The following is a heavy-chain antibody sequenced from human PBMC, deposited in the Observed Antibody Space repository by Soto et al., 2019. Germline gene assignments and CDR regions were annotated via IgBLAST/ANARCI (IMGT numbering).Heavy chain of an antibody. D-gene: IGHD6-13*01. CDR2: IVVGSGNT. Sequence: SVKVSCKASGFTFTSSAVQWVRQARGQRLEWIGWIVVGSGNTNYAQKFQERVTITRDMSTSTAYMELSSLRSEDTAVYYCAAGRTAAGNYYYYYGMDVRGQGTTVTVSS. V-gene: IGHV1-58*01. J-gene: IGHJ6*02. CDR1: GFTFTSSA. CDR3: AAGRTAAGNYYYYYGMDV.